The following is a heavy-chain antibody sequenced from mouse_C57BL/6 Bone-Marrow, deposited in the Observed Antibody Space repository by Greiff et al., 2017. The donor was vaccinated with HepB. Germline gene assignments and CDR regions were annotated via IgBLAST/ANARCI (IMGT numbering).Heavy chain of an antibody. V-gene: IGHV1-5*01. J-gene: IGHJ3*01. CDR2: IYPGNSDT. Sequence: VQLQQSGTVLARPGASVKMSCKTSGYTFTSYWMHWVKQRPGQGLEWIGAIYPGNSDTSYNQKFKGKAKLTAVTSASTAYMELSSLTNEDAAVYYCTSYYGYISWFAYWGQGTLVTVSA. CDR1: GYTFTSYW. CDR3: TSYYGYISWFAY. D-gene: IGHD2-2*01.